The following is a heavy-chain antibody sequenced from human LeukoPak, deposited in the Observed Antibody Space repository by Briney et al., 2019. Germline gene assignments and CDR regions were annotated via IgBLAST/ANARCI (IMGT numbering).Heavy chain of an antibody. J-gene: IGHJ4*02. Sequence: GGSLRLSCAASGFXFSTYAMSWVRHFPGKGLEWVSALGDRTYYADSVKGRFTISRDNAKNTLYLQMNSLRAEDTAVYYCARDPSAFAGHFDYWGQGTLVTVSS. CDR1: GFXFSTYA. V-gene: IGHV3-23*01. CDR2: LGDRT. D-gene: IGHD3-3*02. CDR3: ARDPSAFAGHFDY.